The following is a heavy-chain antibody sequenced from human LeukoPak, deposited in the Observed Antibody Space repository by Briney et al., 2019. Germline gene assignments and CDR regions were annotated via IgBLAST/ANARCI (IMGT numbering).Heavy chain of an antibody. CDR3: AREPYCSGGSCYHAFDI. CDR2: IYSGGST. Sequence: GGSLRLSCAASGFTVSSNYMNWVRQAPGKGLERVSVIYSGGSTNYADSVKGRFTISRDNSKNTVYLQMNSLRAEDTAVYYCAREPYCSGGSCYHAFDIWGQGTMVTVSS. D-gene: IGHD2-15*01. V-gene: IGHV3-53*01. CDR1: GFTVSSNY. J-gene: IGHJ3*02.